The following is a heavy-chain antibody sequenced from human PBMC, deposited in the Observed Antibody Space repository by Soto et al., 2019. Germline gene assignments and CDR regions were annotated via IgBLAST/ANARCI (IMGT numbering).Heavy chain of an antibody. J-gene: IGHJ4*02. CDR1: GFTFSSYS. CDR3: ARVGGYSYNFDY. D-gene: IGHD5-18*01. V-gene: IGHV3-21*01. CDR2: ISSSSSYI. Sequence: EVQLVESGGGLVKPGGSLRLSFAASGFTFSSYSMNWVGQAPGKGLEWVSSISSSSSYIYYADSVKGRFTISRDNAKNSLYLQMNSLRAEDTAVYYCARVGGYSYNFDYWGQGTLVTVSS.